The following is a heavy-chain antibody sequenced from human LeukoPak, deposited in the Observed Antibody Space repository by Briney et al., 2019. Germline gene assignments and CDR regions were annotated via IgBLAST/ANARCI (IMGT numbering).Heavy chain of an antibody. D-gene: IGHD1-26*01. CDR3: ARRLGATQPYFDF. CDR2: IHPGDSET. Sequence: PGESLKISCKASGYSFTSYWIGWVRQMPGEGLECMGIIHPGDSETRYSPSFQGQVTIPADKSISTAYLQWSGLKASDTAMYYCARRLGATQPYFDFWGQGTLVTVSS. CDR1: GYSFTSYW. J-gene: IGHJ4*02. V-gene: IGHV5-51*01.